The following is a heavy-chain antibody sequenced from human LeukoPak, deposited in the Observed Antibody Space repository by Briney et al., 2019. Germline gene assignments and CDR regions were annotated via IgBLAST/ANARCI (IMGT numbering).Heavy chain of an antibody. CDR2: IYYSGST. J-gene: IGHJ6*02. CDR3: ARVAAAGIYGMDV. D-gene: IGHD6-13*01. CDR1: GGSISSYY. Sequence: SETLSLTCTVSGGSISSYYWSWIRQPPGKGLEWIGYIYYSGSTNYNPSLKSRVTISVDTSKNQFSLKLSSVTAADTAVYYCARVAAAGIYGMDVWGQGTTVAVSS. V-gene: IGHV4-59*01.